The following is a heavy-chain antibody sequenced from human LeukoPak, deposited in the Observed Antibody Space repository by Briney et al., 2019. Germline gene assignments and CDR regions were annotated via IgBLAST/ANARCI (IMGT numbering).Heavy chain of an antibody. CDR3: AKDADSSGYFYYYYYMDV. D-gene: IGHD3-22*01. CDR2: ISVTGGST. Sequence: PGGSLRLSCAASGFTFSSYVMSWVRQAPGKGLEWVSAISVTGGSTYYADSVKGRFTISRDNSRNTLYLQMNSLRAEDTAVYYCAKDADSSGYFYYYYYMDVWGKGTTVTVSS. V-gene: IGHV3-23*01. J-gene: IGHJ6*03. CDR1: GFTFSSYV.